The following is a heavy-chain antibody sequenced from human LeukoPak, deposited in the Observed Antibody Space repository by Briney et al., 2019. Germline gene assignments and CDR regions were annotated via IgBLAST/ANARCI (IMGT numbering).Heavy chain of an antibody. D-gene: IGHD2-15*01. V-gene: IGHV4-39*01. CDR2: IYYSGST. CDR3: ARQGSYCSGGSCYSGWFDP. J-gene: IGHJ5*02. Sequence: SETLSLTCTVSGGSISSSSYYWGWIRQPPGKGLEWIGSIYYSGSTYYNPSLKSRVTISVDTSKNQFSLKLSSVTAADTAVYYCARQGSYCSGGSCYSGWFDPWGQGTLVTVSS. CDR1: GGSISSSSYY.